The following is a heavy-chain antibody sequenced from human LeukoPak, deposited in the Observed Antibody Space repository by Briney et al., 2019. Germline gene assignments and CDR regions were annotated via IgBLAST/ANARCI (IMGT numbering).Heavy chain of an antibody. Sequence: SETLSPTCTVSGGSISSGGYYWSWIRQPPGKGLEWIGYIYHSGSTYYNPSLKSRVTISVDRSKNQFSLKLSSVTAADTAVYYCAREVVLWFGESYYFDYWGQGTLVTVSS. CDR1: GGSISSGGYY. D-gene: IGHD3-10*01. J-gene: IGHJ4*02. CDR3: AREVVLWFGESYYFDY. CDR2: IYHSGST. V-gene: IGHV4-30-2*01.